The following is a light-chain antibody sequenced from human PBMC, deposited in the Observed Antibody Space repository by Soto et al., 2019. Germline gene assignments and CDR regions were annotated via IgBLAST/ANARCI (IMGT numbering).Light chain of an antibody. J-gene: IGKJ2*01. CDR1: HDIKNY. V-gene: IGKV1-33*01. CDR2: DAD. Sequence: DIQLTQSPPSLSASEGDRVTITCQASHDIKNYLNWYQQKPGKAPKLLIYDADNLQTGVPSRFSGSGAGTEFTFTIGSLQPEDVATYFCQQFDVLPPYTFGQGTKVKIK. CDR3: QQFDVLPPYT.